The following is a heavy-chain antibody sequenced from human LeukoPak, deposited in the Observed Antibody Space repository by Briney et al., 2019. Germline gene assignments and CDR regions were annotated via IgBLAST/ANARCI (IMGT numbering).Heavy chain of an antibody. D-gene: IGHD5-12*01. V-gene: IGHV1-24*01. CDR2: FDPEDGET. CDR1: GYTLTELS. J-gene: IGHJ4*02. Sequence: ASVKVSCKVSGYTLTELSMHWVRQAPGKGLEWMGGFDPEDGETIYAQKFQGRVTMTEDTSTDTAYMELSSLRSEDTAVYYCAKLGGGYGEFDYWGQGTLVTVSS. CDR3: AKLGGGYGEFDY.